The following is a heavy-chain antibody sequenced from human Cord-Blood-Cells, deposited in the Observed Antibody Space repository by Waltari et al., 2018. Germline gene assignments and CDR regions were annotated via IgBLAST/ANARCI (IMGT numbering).Heavy chain of an antibody. V-gene: IGHV1-8*01. J-gene: IGHJ4*02. CDR1: GYTLTSYD. D-gene: IGHD5-12*01. CDR3: ARGGYDFDY. Sequence: QVQLVQSGAEVTKPGASVTASCKPSGYTLTSYDINGVRQATGQGLEWMGWMNPNSGNTGYAQKFQGRVTMTRNTSISTAYMELSSLRSEDTAVYYCARGGYDFDYWGQGTLVTVSS. CDR2: MNPNSGNT.